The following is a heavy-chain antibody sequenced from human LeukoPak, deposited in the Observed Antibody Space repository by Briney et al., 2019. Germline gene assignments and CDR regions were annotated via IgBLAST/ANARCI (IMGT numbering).Heavy chain of an antibody. CDR2: IRYDGSNK. Sequence: PGGSLRLSCAASGFTFRSYGMHWVRQAPGEGLEWVAFIRYDGSNKYYADSVKGRFTIPRDNSKNTLYLQMNSLRADDTAVYYCAKDRSVAVAGTGYCMDVWGKGTTVTVSS. J-gene: IGHJ6*03. D-gene: IGHD6-19*01. CDR1: GFTFRSYG. CDR3: AKDRSVAVAGTGYCMDV. V-gene: IGHV3-30*02.